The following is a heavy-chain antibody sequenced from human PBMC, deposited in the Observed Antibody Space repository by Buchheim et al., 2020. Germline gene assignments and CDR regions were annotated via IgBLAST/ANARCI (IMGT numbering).Heavy chain of an antibody. CDR1: GGSISSGGYY. CDR3: ARGRGNRYYYDSSGTAYFDY. V-gene: IGHV4-31*03. Sequence: QVQLQESGPGLVKPTQTLSLTCTVSGGSISSGGYYWSWIRQHPGKGLEWIGYIYYSGSTYYNPSLKSRVTISVDTSKNQFSLKLSSVTAADTAVYYCARGRGNRYYYDSSGTAYFDYWGQGTL. D-gene: IGHD3-22*01. CDR2: IYYSGST. J-gene: IGHJ4*02.